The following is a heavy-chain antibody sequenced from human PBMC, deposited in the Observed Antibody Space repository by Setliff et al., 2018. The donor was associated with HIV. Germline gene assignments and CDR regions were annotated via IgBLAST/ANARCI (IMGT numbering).Heavy chain of an antibody. CDR2: MYYSGNT. CDR1: GVSISNYY. D-gene: IGHD1-26*01. V-gene: IGHV4-59*01. CDR3: ARGGTSSNWFDP. Sequence: PSETLSLTCTVSGVSISNYYWSWIRQPPGKGLGWIGYMYYSGNTNYNPSLKSRVTISVDTSKSQFSLKLTSVTAADTAVYYCARGGTSSNWFDPWGQGTLVTVSS. J-gene: IGHJ5*02.